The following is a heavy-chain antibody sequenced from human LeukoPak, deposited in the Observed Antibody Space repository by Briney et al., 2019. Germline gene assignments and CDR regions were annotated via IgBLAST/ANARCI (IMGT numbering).Heavy chain of an antibody. CDR3: ARPSQFSSSQAEIDY. CDR1: GYNFTIYW. Sequence: GESLKISCKGSGYNFTIYWIGWVRPMPGKGLEWMGIIYPGDSDTRYSPSFQGQVTISADKSINTAYLQWSSLKASDTAMYYCARPSQFSSSQAEIDYWGQGTLVTVSS. J-gene: IGHJ4*02. D-gene: IGHD6-13*01. CDR2: IYPGDSDT. V-gene: IGHV5-51*01.